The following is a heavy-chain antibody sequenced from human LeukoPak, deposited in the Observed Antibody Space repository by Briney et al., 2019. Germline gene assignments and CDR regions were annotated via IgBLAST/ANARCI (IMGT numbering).Heavy chain of an antibody. D-gene: IGHD3-10*01. V-gene: IGHV3-23*01. J-gene: IGHJ5*02. CDR1: GFTFSSYA. Sequence: PGGSLRLSCAASGFTFSSYAMSWVRRAPGKGLEWVSAISGSGGSTYYADSVKGRFTISRDNSKNTLYLQMNSLRAEDTAVYYCAKAGVRGPTAKWFDPWGQGTLVTVSS. CDR2: ISGSGGST. CDR3: AKAGVRGPTAKWFDP.